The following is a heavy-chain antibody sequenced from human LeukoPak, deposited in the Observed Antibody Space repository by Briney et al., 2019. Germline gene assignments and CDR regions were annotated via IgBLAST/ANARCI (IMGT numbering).Heavy chain of an antibody. D-gene: IGHD3-22*01. Sequence: SETLSLTCSVSGDSIIGYYWGWIRQPPGKGLEWIGNIYYTGNTYYNSYLKSRVTISLDTSKNQFSLKLSSVTAADTAVYYCARKYYYDSSGYYWADYFDHWGQGTLVTVSS. CDR1: GDSIIGYY. J-gene: IGHJ4*02. CDR3: ARKYYYDSSGYYWADYFDH. CDR2: IYYTGNT. V-gene: IGHV4-38-2*02.